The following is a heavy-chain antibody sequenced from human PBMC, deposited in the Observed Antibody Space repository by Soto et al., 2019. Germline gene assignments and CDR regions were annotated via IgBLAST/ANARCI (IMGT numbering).Heavy chain of an antibody. CDR1: GGPFSDYY. J-gene: IGHJ4*02. Sequence: SETLSLTCAVYGGPFSDYYWSWVRQPPGKGLEWIGEINHSGSTNYNPSLTSRVTISVDTSKNQFSLKLNSVTAADTAVYYCARGLGYTQGQLPLDYWGQGALVT. CDR2: INHSGST. CDR3: ARGLGYTQGQLPLDY. V-gene: IGHV4-34*01. D-gene: IGHD1-1*01.